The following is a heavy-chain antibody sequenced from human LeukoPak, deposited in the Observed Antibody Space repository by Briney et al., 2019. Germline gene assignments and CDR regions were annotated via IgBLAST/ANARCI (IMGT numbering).Heavy chain of an antibody. J-gene: IGHJ4*02. Sequence: ASVKVSCKASGYTFTGYYMHWVRQAPGQGVEWMGWINPNSGGTNYAQKSQGRVTMTRDTSISTAYMELSRLRSDDTAVYYCARDPYYYDSSGYEDYWGQGTLVTVSS. CDR3: ARDPYYYDSSGYEDY. CDR1: GYTFTGYY. V-gene: IGHV1-2*02. CDR2: INPNSGGT. D-gene: IGHD3-22*01.